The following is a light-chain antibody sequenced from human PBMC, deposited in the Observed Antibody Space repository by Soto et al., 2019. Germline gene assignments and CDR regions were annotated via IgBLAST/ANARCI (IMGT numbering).Light chain of an antibody. J-gene: IGKJ2*01. V-gene: IGKV3-15*01. CDR1: QSVSSN. CDR3: QQYNNWPSYT. Sequence: EIVMTQSPATLSVSPGERATLSCRASQSVSSNLAWYQQKPGQAPRLLIYVASTRATGIPARFSGSGSGTEFTLPISSMQSEDFAVYYCQQYNNWPSYTFGQGTKLEIK. CDR2: VAS.